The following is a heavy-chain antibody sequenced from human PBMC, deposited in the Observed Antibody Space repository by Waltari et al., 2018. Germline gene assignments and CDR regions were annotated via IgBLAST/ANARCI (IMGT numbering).Heavy chain of an antibody. Sequence: QVQLVESGGGVVQPGRSLRLSCAASGFTFSSYGMHWVRQAPGKGLEWVSIISYDGSNKYHADSVKGRFTISRDNSKNTLYLQMNSLRVEDTAVYYCAKDLGTYDFWSGFGMDVWGQGTTVTVSS. CDR3: AKDLGTYDFWSGFGMDV. J-gene: IGHJ6*02. CDR2: ISYDGSNK. D-gene: IGHD3-3*01. V-gene: IGHV3-30*18. CDR1: GFTFSSYG.